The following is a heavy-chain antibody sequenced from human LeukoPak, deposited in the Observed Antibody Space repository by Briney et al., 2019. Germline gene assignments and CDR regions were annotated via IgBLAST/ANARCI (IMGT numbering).Heavy chain of an antibody. D-gene: IGHD6-13*01. CDR2: IWYDGSNK. V-gene: IGHV3-33*01. J-gene: IGHJ4*02. CDR3: ARNAIARGAAAGIDY. Sequence: GGSLRLSCAASGFTFSSYGMHWVRRAPGKGLEWVAVIWYDGSNKYYADSVKGRFTISRDNSKNTLYLQMNSLRAEDTAVYYCARNAIARGAAAGIDYWGQGTLVTVSS. CDR1: GFTFSSYG.